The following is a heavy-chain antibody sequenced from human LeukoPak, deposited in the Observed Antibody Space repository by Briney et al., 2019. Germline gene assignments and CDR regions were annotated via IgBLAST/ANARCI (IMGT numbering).Heavy chain of an antibody. CDR1: GFTFSSYS. CDR2: ISSSSSYI. Sequence: SGGSLRLSCAASGFTFSSYSMNWVRQAPGKGLEWVSSISSSSSYIYYADSVKGRFTISRDNAKNSLYLQMNSLRAEDTAVYYCARAGMITFGGVIVSSDYYMDVWGKGTTVTISS. J-gene: IGHJ6*03. CDR3: ARAGMITFGGVIVSSDYYMDV. V-gene: IGHV3-21*01. D-gene: IGHD3-16*02.